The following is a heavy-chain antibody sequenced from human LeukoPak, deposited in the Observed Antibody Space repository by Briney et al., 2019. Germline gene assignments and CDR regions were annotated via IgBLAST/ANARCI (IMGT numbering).Heavy chain of an antibody. Sequence: GGSLRLSCAASAFTFSSYWMSWVRQAPGKGLEWVANIKQDGSEKYYVDSVKGRFTISRDNAKNSLYLQMNSLRAGDTAVYYCARCGATSCYYFDYWGQGALVTVSS. J-gene: IGHJ4*02. CDR1: AFTFSSYW. CDR3: ARCGATSCYYFDY. D-gene: IGHD4/OR15-4a*01. CDR2: IKQDGSEK. V-gene: IGHV3-7*01.